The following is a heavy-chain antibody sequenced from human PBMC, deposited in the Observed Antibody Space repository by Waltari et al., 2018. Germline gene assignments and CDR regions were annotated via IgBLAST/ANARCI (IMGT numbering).Heavy chain of an antibody. CDR1: GYSFIDYP. CDR3: ARENYFYVN. V-gene: IGHV1-2*02. CDR2: INPKTGGT. D-gene: IGHD3-10*02. Sequence: QVQLVQSGTEVEKPGASVKVSCKASGYSFIDYPMHWVRLAPGQGLEWMAWINPKTGGTRSAQKFQGRVTLTRDTSITTAYMELSGLRSDDTAVYYCARENYFYVNWGQGTLVTVSS. J-gene: IGHJ4*02.